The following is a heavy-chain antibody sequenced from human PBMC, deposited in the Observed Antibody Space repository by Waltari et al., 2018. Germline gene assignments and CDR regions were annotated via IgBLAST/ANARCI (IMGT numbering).Heavy chain of an antibody. J-gene: IGHJ4*02. V-gene: IGHV3-30*02. CDR1: GFTLRNYD. Sequence: QVQLVESGGRVVQPGGSLRLSCTASGFTLRNYDMHWVRQAPGKGLESVAFLHYEGYDTFYADSVKGRFTISRDTSTNTLFLLMNSLRPEDTAVYYCANNPYCFNGHCLREFDYWGQGTLVTVSS. CDR2: LHYEGYDT. CDR3: ANNPYCFNGHCLREFDY. D-gene: IGHD2-21*02.